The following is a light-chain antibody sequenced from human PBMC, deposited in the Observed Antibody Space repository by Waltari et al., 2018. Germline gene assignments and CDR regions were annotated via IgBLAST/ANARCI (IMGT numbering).Light chain of an antibody. CDR1: QGISNW. Sequence: DIQMTQSPSSVSASVGDRVTITCRASQGISNWLAWYQQKPGKAPKLLIYSASILQTGVPSRFSGSGSGTDFTLTISNQQPEDFATYFCQQGNSFPPTFGQGTKVEVK. V-gene: IGKV1-12*01. J-gene: IGKJ1*01. CDR2: SAS. CDR3: QQGNSFPPT.